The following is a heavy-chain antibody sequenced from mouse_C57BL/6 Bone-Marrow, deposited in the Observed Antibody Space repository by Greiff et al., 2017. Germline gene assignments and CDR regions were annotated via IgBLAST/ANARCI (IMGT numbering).Heavy chain of an antibody. J-gene: IGHJ2*01. CDR1: GISITTGNYR. CDR2: IYYSGTI. D-gene: IGHD2-3*01. V-gene: IGHV3-5*01. Sequence: EVKLMESGPGLVKPSQTVFLTCTVTGISITTGNYRWSWIRQFPGNKLEWIGYIYYSGTITHNPSLTSRTTITRDTPKNQFFLEMNSLTAEDTATYYCARESYDGFDYWGQGTTLTVSS. CDR3: ARESYDGFDY.